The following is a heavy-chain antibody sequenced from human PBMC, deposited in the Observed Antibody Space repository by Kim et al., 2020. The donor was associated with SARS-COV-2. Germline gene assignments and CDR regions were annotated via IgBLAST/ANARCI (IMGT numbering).Heavy chain of an antibody. CDR3: AREADAAPRITMVRGFFDL. J-gene: IGHJ2*01. D-gene: IGHD3-10*01. Sequence: SETLSLTCTVSGGSISSYYWCWIRQPPGKGLEWHGYIYYSGSTNYNPSLKRRVTISVDTSKNQCSLKLSSVTAADTAVYYCAREADAAPRITMVRGFFDLWGRGTLVTVSS. CDR2: IYYSGST. CDR1: GGSISSYY. V-gene: IGHV4-59*13.